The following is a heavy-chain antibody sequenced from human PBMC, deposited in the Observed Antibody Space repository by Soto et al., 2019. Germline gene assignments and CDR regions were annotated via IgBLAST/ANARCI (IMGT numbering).Heavy chain of an antibody. CDR3: ARDRVGVYYYDSFFDY. Sequence: GGSLRLSCAASGFTLSNYAMHWVRQAPGKGLEWVAVISYDGSTQYYADSVKGRFTISRDNSKNTLYLQMNSLRAEDTAVYYCARDRVGVYYYDSFFDYWGRGPLVTVSS. CDR1: GFTLSNYA. D-gene: IGHD3-22*01. V-gene: IGHV3-30-3*01. J-gene: IGHJ4*02. CDR2: ISYDGSTQ.